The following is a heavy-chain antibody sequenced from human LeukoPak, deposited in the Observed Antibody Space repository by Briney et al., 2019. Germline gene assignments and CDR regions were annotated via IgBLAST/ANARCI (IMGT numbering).Heavy chain of an antibody. CDR1: GFPFSKYA. Sequence: GGSLRLSCAASGFPFSKYAMSSVRQAPGKGLEGVSAIGGSGGRTFYADSVKGRFTISRDNSKNTFYLQMNNLRAEDTAVYYCAKDGRMPSLLWFGELPYYFDYWGQGTLATVSS. CDR3: AKDGRMPSLLWFGELPYYFDY. D-gene: IGHD3-10*01. CDR2: IGGSGGRT. J-gene: IGHJ4*02. V-gene: IGHV3-23*01.